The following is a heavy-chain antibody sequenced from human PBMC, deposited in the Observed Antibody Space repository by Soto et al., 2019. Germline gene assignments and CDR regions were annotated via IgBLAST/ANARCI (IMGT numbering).Heavy chain of an antibody. CDR2: IIPIFGTA. CDR1: GGTFSSYA. Sequence: SVKVSCKASGGTFSSYAISWVRQAPGQGLEWMGGIIPIFGTANYAQKFQGRVTITADKSTSTAYMELSSLRSEDTAVYYCARVRGNYDFWSGYSNWFDPWGQGTLVTVSS. V-gene: IGHV1-69*06. CDR3: ARVRGNYDFWSGYSNWFDP. J-gene: IGHJ5*02. D-gene: IGHD3-3*01.